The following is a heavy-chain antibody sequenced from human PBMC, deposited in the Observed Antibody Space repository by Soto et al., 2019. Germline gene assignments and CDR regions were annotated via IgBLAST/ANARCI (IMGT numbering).Heavy chain of an antibody. J-gene: IGHJ4*02. CDR1: GFTFTSYA. CDR3: AKASGPSSYSVLDD. V-gene: IGHV3-23*01. Sequence: GGSLRLSCGASGFTFTSYAMNWVRQAPGKGLEWVSVISGGGAITDYADSVKGRFTISRDNSKNTLYLQMNSLRADDTAVYYCAKASGPSSYSVLDDWGQGTLVTVSS. D-gene: IGHD2-2*01. CDR2: ISGGGAIT.